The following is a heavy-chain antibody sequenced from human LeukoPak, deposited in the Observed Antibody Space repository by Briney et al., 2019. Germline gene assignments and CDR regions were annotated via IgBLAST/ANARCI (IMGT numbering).Heavy chain of an antibody. Sequence: ASVKVSCKASGYTFTSYGINWVRQAPGQGLEWMGWISAYKGDTNYAQNLQGRVTMTTDTSTSTAYMELRSLRSDDTAVYYCTRDLSWSGYYKDAFHIWGQGTMATVSS. D-gene: IGHD3-3*01. CDR1: GYTFTSYG. CDR3: TRDLSWSGYYKDAFHI. J-gene: IGHJ3*02. CDR2: ISAYKGDT. V-gene: IGHV1-18*01.